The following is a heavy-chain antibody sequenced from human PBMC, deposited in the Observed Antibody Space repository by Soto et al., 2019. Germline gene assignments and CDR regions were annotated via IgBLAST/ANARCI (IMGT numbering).Heavy chain of an antibody. CDR3: ARKSSGSYLMHYMDV. Sequence: ASVKVSCKASGYTFTSYDINWVRQATGQGLEWMGWMNPNSGNTGYAQKFQGRVTMTRNTSISTAYMELSSLRSEDTAVYYCARKSSGSYLMHYMDVWGKGTTVTVSS. D-gene: IGHD3-10*01. J-gene: IGHJ6*03. CDR2: MNPNSGNT. V-gene: IGHV1-8*01. CDR1: GYTFTSYD.